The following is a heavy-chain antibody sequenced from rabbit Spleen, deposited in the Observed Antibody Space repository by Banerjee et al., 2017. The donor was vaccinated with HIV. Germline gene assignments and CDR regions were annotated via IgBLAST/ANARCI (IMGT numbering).Heavy chain of an antibody. CDR2: AYAGSSGST. CDR1: GFSFNSGYD. CDR3: ARDAGTSFSTYGMDL. V-gene: IGHV1S40*01. J-gene: IGHJ6*01. D-gene: IGHD8-1*01. Sequence: QQLVESGGGLVKPGASLTLTCKASGFSFNSGYDMCWVRQAPGKGLEWVACAYAGSSGSTYSATWAKGRFTVSKTSSTTVTLQMTSLTVADTATYFCARDAGTSFSTYGMDLWGQGTLVTVS.